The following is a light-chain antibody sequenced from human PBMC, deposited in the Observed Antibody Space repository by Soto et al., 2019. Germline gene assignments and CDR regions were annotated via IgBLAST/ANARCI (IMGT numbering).Light chain of an antibody. CDR3: QEYDNLPLT. V-gene: IGKV1-33*01. CDR1: QDISNY. Sequence: DIQMTQSPSSLSASVGDRVTITCQASQDISNYLNWYQQKPGKAPKLLIYGASNLETGVPSRFSGSGSGTDFTFTISSLQPEDIATYSCQEYDNLPLTFGKGTRLEIK. CDR2: GAS. J-gene: IGKJ5*01.